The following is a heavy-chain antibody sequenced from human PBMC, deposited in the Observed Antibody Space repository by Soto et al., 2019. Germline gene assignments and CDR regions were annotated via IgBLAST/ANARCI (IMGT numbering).Heavy chain of an antibody. D-gene: IGHD5-18*01. CDR2: IYYSGST. CDR1: GDSISSSCYY. Sequence: SETLSLTCTISGDSISSSCYYWGWVRQSPGKGLEWIGSIYYSGSTYYNPSLESRASISVDTSKNQFSLRLSSVTAADTAVYYCARSGSGFVDSAIRFDYWGQGTLVTVSS. J-gene: IGHJ4*02. V-gene: IGHV4-39*01. CDR3: ARSGSGFVDSAIRFDY.